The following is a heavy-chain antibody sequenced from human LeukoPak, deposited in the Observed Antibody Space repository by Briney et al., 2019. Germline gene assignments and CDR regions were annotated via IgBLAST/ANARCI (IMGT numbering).Heavy chain of an antibody. CDR3: AREGSSSSLDYYYYYMDV. Sequence: ASVNVSCKASGGTFSSYAISWVRQAPGQGLGWMGGIIPIFGTANYAQKFQGRVTITTDESTSTAYMELSSLRSEDTAVYYCAREGSSSSLDYYYYYMDVWGKGTTVTVSS. D-gene: IGHD6-6*01. J-gene: IGHJ6*03. CDR1: GGTFSSYA. CDR2: IIPIFGTA. V-gene: IGHV1-69*05.